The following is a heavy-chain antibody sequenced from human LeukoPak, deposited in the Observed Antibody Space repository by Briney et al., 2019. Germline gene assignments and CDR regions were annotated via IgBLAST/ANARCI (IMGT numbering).Heavy chain of an antibody. J-gene: IGHJ4*02. CDR2: IYYSGST. Sequence: SETLSLTCTVSGGSISSGGYYWSWIRQHPGKGLEWIGYIYYSGSTYYNPSLKSRVTISVDTSKNQFSLKLSSVTAADTAVYYCARKMLMGAPFDYWGQGTLVTVSS. CDR1: GGSISSGGYY. CDR3: ARKMLMGAPFDY. V-gene: IGHV4-31*03. D-gene: IGHD1-26*01.